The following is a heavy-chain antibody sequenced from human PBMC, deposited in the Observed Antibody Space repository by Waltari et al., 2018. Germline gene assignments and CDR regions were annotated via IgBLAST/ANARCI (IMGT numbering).Heavy chain of an antibody. CDR3: ATAASILYYFDY. J-gene: IGHJ4*02. V-gene: IGHV1-69*05. CDR2: IIPIFGTA. Sequence: QLQPLQSGAEVNKPGSWVKVSCKASGGTFSSSAISWLRQAPGQGLEWMGGIIPIFGTANYAQKFQGRVTITKDESTSTAYMELSSLRSEDTAVYYCATAASILYYFDYWGQGTLVTVSS. CDR1: GGTFSSSA. D-gene: IGHD3-3*02.